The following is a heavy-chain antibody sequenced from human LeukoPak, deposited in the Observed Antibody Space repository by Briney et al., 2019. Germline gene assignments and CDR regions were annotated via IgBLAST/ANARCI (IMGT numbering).Heavy chain of an antibody. CDR1: GFTFSSYT. CDR2: IGGSIGSR. CDR3: AKRGSSWDLFEY. D-gene: IGHD6-13*01. V-gene: IGHV3-23*01. Sequence: PGGSLRLSCAASGFTFSSYTMSWVRQAPGKGLEWVSNIGGSIGSRFYADSAKGRFAISRDNSKNTLYLQMNNLRVEDTAVYYCAKRGSSWDLFEYWGQGTLVTVS. J-gene: IGHJ4*02.